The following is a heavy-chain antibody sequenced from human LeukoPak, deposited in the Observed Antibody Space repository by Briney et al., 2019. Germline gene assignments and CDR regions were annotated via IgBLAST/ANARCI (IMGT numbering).Heavy chain of an antibody. J-gene: IGHJ5*02. Sequence: GGSLRLSCAASGFTFSSYSMNWVRQAPGKGLEWVSSISSSSSYIYYADSVKGRFTISGDNSKNTLFLQMNSLRAEDTAVYYCATGAHCYGSWGQGTLVTVSS. CDR3: ATGAHCYGS. CDR1: GFTFSSYS. V-gene: IGHV3-21*04. D-gene: IGHD2-21*01. CDR2: ISSSSSYI.